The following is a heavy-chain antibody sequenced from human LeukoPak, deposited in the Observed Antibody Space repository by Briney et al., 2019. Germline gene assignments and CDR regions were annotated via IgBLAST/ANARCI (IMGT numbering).Heavy chain of an antibody. CDR1: GFTFSSYA. CDR3: ARDRAYYYDSSGYYYFDH. J-gene: IGHJ4*02. V-gene: IGHV3-23*01. Sequence: GGSLRLSCAASGFTFSSYAMSWVRQAPGKGLEWVSAISGSGGSTYYADSVEGRFTISRDNAQNSLYLQMNSLRDEDTAVYYCARDRAYYYDSSGYYYFDHWGQGTLVTVSS. CDR2: ISGSGGST. D-gene: IGHD3-22*01.